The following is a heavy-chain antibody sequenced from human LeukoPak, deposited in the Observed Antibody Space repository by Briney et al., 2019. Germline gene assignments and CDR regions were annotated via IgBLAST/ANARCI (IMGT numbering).Heavy chain of an antibody. Sequence: GGSLRLSCVASGFTFSSYGMSWVRQAAGKGLEWVSGISGSGGDTYYADSVRGRFTISRDNSKSTLYLQIKSLRAEDTAVYYCAKDTQIAPRPTYFRYWGQGTLVTVSS. V-gene: IGHV3-23*01. D-gene: IGHD6-6*01. J-gene: IGHJ4*02. CDR2: ISGSGGDT. CDR1: GFTFSSYG. CDR3: AKDTQIAPRPTYFRY.